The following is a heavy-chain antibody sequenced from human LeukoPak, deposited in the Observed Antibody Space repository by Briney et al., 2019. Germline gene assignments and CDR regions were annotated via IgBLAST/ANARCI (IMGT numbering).Heavy chain of an antibody. CDR1: GYTFTGYY. J-gene: IGHJ4*02. Sequence: GASVKVSCKASGYTFTGYYMHWVRQAPGQGLEWMGWINPNSGGPNYAQKFQGRVTMTRDTSISTAYMELSRLRSDDTAVYYCARDPTRDYGDPPDYWGQGTLVTVSS. D-gene: IGHD4-17*01. CDR2: INPNSGGP. CDR3: ARDPTRDYGDPPDY. V-gene: IGHV1-2*02.